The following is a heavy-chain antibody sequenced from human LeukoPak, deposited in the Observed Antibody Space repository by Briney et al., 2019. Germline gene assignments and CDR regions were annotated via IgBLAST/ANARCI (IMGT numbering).Heavy chain of an antibody. CDR2: INWNGASR. V-gene: IGHV3-20*04. J-gene: IGHJ4*02. Sequence: PGGSLRLSCVASGFTFDDYGMSWVRQAPGQGPEWVSDINWNGASRRYADSVKGRFTISRDNAKKSLYLQMNSLRAEDTAVYYCARGSAATGFDYWGQGSLVTVSS. CDR3: ARGSAATGFDY. D-gene: IGHD6-13*01. CDR1: GFTFDDYG.